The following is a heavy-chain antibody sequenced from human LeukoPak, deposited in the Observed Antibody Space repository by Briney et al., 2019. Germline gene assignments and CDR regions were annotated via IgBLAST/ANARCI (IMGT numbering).Heavy chain of an antibody. D-gene: IGHD3-22*01. V-gene: IGHV5-51*01. CDR1: GYSFSIYW. Sequence: GESLKISCKGSGYSFSIYWIAWVRQLPGKGLEWMGNIYPGDSDIRYSPSFQGEVTFSADKSISTAYLQWSSLKASDTAMYYCARRDSNGYSFDSWGQGTLVTVSS. J-gene: IGHJ5*01. CDR2: IYPGDSDI. CDR3: ARRDSNGYSFDS.